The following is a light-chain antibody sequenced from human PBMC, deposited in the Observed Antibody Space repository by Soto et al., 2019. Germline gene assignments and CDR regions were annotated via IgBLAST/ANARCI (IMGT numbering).Light chain of an antibody. J-gene: IGKJ1*01. CDR2: GAS. V-gene: IGKV3-15*01. CDR3: QQYNNWPET. CDR1: QSVSSN. Sequence: ELAMTQSPATLSVSPRERATLSCRASQSVSSNLAWFQQKPGQAPRLLIYGASTRATGIPLTFSGSGSGTEFTLTISSLQSEEFAVDYCQQYNNWPETFGQGTKVDIK.